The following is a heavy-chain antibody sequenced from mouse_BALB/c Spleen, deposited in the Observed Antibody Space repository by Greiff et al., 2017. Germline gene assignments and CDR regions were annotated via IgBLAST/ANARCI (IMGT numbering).Heavy chain of an antibody. D-gene: IGHD2-14*01. CDR2: IYPYNGGT. V-gene: IGHV1S29*02. CDR1: GYTFTDYN. J-gene: IGHJ4*01. CDR3: ARDRYDDYYAMDY. Sequence: VQLKESGPELVKPGASVKISCKASGYTFTDYNMHWVKQSHGKSLEWIGYIYPYNGGTGYNQKFKSKATLTVDNSSSTAYMELRSLTSEDSAVYYCARDRYDDYYAMDYWGQGTSVTVSS.